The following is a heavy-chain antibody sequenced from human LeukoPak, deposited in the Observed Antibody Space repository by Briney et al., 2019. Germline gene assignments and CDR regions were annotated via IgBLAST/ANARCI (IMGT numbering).Heavy chain of an antibody. V-gene: IGHV3-9*01. CDR2: ISWNSVSI. D-gene: IGHD4-23*01. Sequence: GGSLRLSCAASGFTFDDYAMHWVRQAPGKGLEWVSGISWNSVSIDYADSVKGRFTISRDNARNSLYLQMNSLRPEDTALYYCAKIDYGGDDWGQGTLVTVSS. CDR3: AKIDYGGDD. CDR1: GFTFDDYA. J-gene: IGHJ4*02.